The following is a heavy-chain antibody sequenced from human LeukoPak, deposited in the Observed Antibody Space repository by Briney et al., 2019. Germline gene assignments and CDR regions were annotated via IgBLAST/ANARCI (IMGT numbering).Heavy chain of an antibody. CDR3: ARVYSVSYFDY. D-gene: IGHD2-21*01. CDR1: GGSISSFY. Sequence: PSETLSLTCTVSGGSISSFYWSWIRQPPGKGLEWIGNIYCSGSTTYNPSLKSRVTISVDTSKNQFSLRLSSVTAADTAVFYCARVYSVSYFDYWGQGTLVTVSS. J-gene: IGHJ4*02. V-gene: IGHV4-59*01. CDR2: IYCSGST.